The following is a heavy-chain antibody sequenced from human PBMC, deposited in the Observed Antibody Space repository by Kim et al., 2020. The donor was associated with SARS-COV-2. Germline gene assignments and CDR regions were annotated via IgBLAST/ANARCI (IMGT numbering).Heavy chain of an antibody. J-gene: IGHJ4*01. CDR3: ARGVPAAGTLAVYFDY. CDR1: GGSFSGYY. Sequence: SETLSLTCAVYGGSFSGYYWSWIRQPPGKGLEWIGEINHSGSTNYNPSLKSRVTISVDTSKNQFSLKLSSVTAADTAVYYCARGVPAAGTLAVYFDYWG. CDR2: INHSGST. D-gene: IGHD6-13*01. V-gene: IGHV4-34*01.